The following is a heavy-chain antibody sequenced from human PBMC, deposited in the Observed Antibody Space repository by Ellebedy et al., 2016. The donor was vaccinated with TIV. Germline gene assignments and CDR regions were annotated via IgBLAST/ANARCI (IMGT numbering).Heavy chain of an antibody. J-gene: IGHJ4*02. CDR1: GFIFDDYD. CDR3: ARDILGSSPDY. Sequence: GESLKISCAASGFIFDDYDMSWVRQAPGKELEWVSGINWNGTSTGYADSVKGRFTISRDNAKNSLYLQMNSLRAEDTALYYCARDILGSSPDYWGQGTLVTVSS. V-gene: IGHV3-20*04. CDR2: INWNGTST. D-gene: IGHD3-10*01.